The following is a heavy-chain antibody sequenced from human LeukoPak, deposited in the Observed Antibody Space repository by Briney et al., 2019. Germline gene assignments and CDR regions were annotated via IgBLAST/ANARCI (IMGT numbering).Heavy chain of an antibody. CDR2: INEEGSGK. CDR3: ARDSFTYGNY. CDR1: GFTFSSSW. J-gene: IGHJ4*02. D-gene: IGHD3-10*01. Sequence: GGSLRLSCAASGFTFSSSWMCWVRQAPGKGLEWISNINEEGSGKYYVDSVKGRFTISRDNTKNSLYLQMNSLRAEDTAVYYCARDSFTYGNYWGQGTLVTVSS. V-gene: IGHV3-7*01.